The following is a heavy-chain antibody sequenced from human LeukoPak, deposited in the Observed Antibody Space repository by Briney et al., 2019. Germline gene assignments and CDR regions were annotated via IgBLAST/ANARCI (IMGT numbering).Heavy chain of an antibody. Sequence: GASVTVSCKASGGTFSSYAISWVRQAPGQGLEWMGGIIPIFGTANYAQKFQGRVTITADESTSTAYMELSSLRSEDTAVYYCARSRKQLAFDYWGQGTLVTVSS. J-gene: IGHJ4*02. CDR3: ARSRKQLAFDY. CDR1: GGTFSSYA. CDR2: IIPIFGTA. V-gene: IGHV1-69*13. D-gene: IGHD6-6*01.